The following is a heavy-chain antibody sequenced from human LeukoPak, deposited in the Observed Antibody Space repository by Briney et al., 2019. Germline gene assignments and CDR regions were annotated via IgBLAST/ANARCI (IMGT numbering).Heavy chain of an antibody. CDR3: ARDESMVRGVLNWFDP. CDR1: GYTFTSYA. CDR2: INAGNGNT. D-gene: IGHD3-10*01. Sequence: ASVKVSCKASGYTFTSYAMHWVRQAPGQRPEWMGWINAGNGNTKYSQKFQGRVTITRDTSASTAYMELSSLRSEDTAVYYCARDESMVRGVLNWFDPWGQGTLVTVSS. J-gene: IGHJ5*02. V-gene: IGHV1-3*01.